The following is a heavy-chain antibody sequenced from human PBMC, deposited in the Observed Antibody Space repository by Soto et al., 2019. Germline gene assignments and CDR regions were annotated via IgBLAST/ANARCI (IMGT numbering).Heavy chain of an antibody. D-gene: IGHD3-22*01. Sequence: LXLSCTASGFIFSSYTMNWCRQAPGKGLEWLSSISDDSSYIDYADSLRGRFTVSRDNARNSLYLQIDSLGVEDTAVYYCATPYYLNLWGTVTLVTV. CDR3: ATPYYLNL. J-gene: IGHJ5*02. CDR2: ISDDSSYI. V-gene: IGHV3-21*06. CDR1: GFIFSSYT.